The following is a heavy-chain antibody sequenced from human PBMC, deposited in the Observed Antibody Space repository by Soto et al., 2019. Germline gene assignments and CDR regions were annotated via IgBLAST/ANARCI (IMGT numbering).Heavy chain of an antibody. CDR1: GGTFSSYA. CDR3: ARDLPDYDSVDYYYGMDV. J-gene: IGHJ6*02. V-gene: IGHV1-69*13. CDR2: IIPIFGTA. Sequence: SVKVSCKASGGTFSSYAISWVRQAPGQGLEWMGGIIPIFGTANYAQKFQGRVTITADESTSTAYMELSSLRSEDTAVYYCARDLPDYDSVDYYYGMDVWGQGTTVTVSS. D-gene: IGHD5-12*01.